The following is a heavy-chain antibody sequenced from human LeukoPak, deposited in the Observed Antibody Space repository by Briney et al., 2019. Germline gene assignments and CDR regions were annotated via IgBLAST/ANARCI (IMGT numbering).Heavy chain of an antibody. CDR1: VYTCTSYG. V-gene: IGHV1-18*01. D-gene: IGHD2-2*01. CDR3: ARGRGYCSSTSCQLTDY. Sequence: ASVKVSCKASVYTCTSYGISWVRQPPGQGLEWMGCSTAYNGNTSYAQKLQGRVTMTTDTSKSTAYMELRSLRCDDTAVYYCARGRGYCSSTSCQLTDYWGQGTLVTVSS. CDR2: STAYNGNT. J-gene: IGHJ4*02.